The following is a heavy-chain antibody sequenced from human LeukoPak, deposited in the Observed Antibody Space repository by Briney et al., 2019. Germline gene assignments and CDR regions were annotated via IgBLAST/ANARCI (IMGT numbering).Heavy chain of an antibody. J-gene: IGHJ4*02. CDR3: AKDRYRDGYNYEGGYFDY. V-gene: IGHV3-48*01. D-gene: IGHD5-24*01. CDR1: GFTFSSYS. Sequence: GGSLRLSCAASGFTFSSYSMNWVRQAPGKGLEWVSYISSSSSTIYYADSVKGRFTISRDNSKNTLYLQMNSLRAEDTAVYYCAKDRYRDGYNYEGGYFDYWGQGTLVTVSS. CDR2: ISSSSSTI.